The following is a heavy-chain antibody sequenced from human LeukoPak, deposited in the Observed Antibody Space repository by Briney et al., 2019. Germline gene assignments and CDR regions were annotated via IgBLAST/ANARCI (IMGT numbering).Heavy chain of an antibody. CDR2: INHSGST. CDR1: GGSFSGYY. V-gene: IGHV4-34*09. J-gene: IGHJ4*02. CDR3: ARRHSGYEDYYFDY. Sequence: SETLSLTCAVYGGSFSGYYWSWIRQPPGKGLEWIGEINHSGSTNYNPSLKSRVTISVDTSKNQFSLKLSSVTAADTAVYYCARRHSGYEDYYFDYWGQGTLVTVSS. D-gene: IGHD5-12*01.